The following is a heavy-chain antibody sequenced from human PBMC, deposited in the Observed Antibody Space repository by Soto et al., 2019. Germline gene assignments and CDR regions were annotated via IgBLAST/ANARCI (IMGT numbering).Heavy chain of an antibody. J-gene: IGHJ6*03. V-gene: IGHV3-23*01. Sequence: GGSLRLSCAASGFTFSSYAMSWVRQAPGKGLEWVSAISGSGGSTYYADSVKGRFTISRDNSKNTLYLQMNSLRAEDTAVYYCARYYGSGSYYYYYYYMDVWGKGTTVTVSS. CDR2: ISGSGGST. D-gene: IGHD3-10*01. CDR1: GFTFSSYA. CDR3: ARYYGSGSYYYYYYYMDV.